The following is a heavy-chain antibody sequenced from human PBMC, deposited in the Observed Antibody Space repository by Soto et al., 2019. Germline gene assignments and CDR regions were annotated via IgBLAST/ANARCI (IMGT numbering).Heavy chain of an antibody. CDR2: MNPKSGGA. J-gene: IGHJ3*02. CDR3: TRENIENSDGLYDAFDI. Sequence: XSVKVSCKTSGYTFTYYYTHWVRQAPGQGLEWMGWMNPKSGGAYFAQKFQGRVTLTRDTSIGTAYIEVNSLTSDDTAVYFCTRENIENSDGLYDAFDIWGQGTTVTVS. V-gene: IGHV1-2*02. CDR1: GYTFTYYY. D-gene: IGHD5-18*01.